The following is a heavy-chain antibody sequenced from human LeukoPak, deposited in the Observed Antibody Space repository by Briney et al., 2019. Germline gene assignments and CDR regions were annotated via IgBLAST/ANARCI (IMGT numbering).Heavy chain of an antibody. CDR1: GFIFSSYS. Sequence: GGSLRLSCAASGFIFSSYSMNWVRQAPGKGLEWISYIGLSSGRTMYADSVKGRFTISGDNAKNSLYLQMNSLRVEDTAVYFWARDHNYAFDNWGQGILVTVSS. V-gene: IGHV3-48*04. D-gene: IGHD1-1*01. J-gene: IGHJ4*02. CDR2: IGLSSGRT. CDR3: ARDHNYAFDN.